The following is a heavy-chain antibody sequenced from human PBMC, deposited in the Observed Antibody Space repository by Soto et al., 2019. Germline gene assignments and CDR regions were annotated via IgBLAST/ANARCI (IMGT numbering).Heavy chain of an antibody. Sequence: EVQLVESGGGLVKPGGSLRLSCAASGFTFSSYSMNWVRQAPGKGLEWVSSISSSRSYLYYADSVKGRFTISRDNAKNSLYLQMDRRRADYKAVYYIAREGSQYSVSDLDYWGQGTLVTVSS. V-gene: IGHV3-21*01. CDR1: GFTFSSYS. J-gene: IGHJ4*02. CDR3: AREGSQYSVSDLDY. CDR2: ISSSRSYL. D-gene: IGHD2-15*01.